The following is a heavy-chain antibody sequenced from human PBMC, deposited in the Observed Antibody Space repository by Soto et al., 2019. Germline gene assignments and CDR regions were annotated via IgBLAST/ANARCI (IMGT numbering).Heavy chain of an antibody. J-gene: IGHJ6*02. V-gene: IGHV4-30-4*01. CDR2: IHYSGSI. D-gene: IGHD2-21*02. CDR1: GGSISTDHYH. Sequence: QVQLQESGPGLVRPSQTLSLTCTVSGGSISTDHYHWTWIRQTPGKGLEWIGYIHYSGSILSNPSHQSQVSMSVDTSKNLFSLKLSSVTAADTAVYFCAREDDGGDRDYYGLDVWGQGTTVTVSS. CDR3: AREDDGGDRDYYGLDV.